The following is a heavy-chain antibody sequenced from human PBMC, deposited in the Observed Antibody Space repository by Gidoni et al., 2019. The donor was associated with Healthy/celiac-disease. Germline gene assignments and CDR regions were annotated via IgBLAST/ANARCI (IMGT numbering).Heavy chain of an antibody. CDR3: ARDLPTAMATSFFYY. CDR2: IAYDGSNE. Sequence: QVQLVESGGGVVQTGSSLTLSCASYGLPFSSYAMHWVRQAPGKGLELVAVIAYDGSNEYYADSVKGRFTISRDNSKNTLYLQMNSLRAEDTAVYYCARDLPTAMATSFFYYWGQGTLVTVSS. J-gene: IGHJ4*02. CDR1: GLPFSSYA. D-gene: IGHD5-18*01. V-gene: IGHV3-30-3*01.